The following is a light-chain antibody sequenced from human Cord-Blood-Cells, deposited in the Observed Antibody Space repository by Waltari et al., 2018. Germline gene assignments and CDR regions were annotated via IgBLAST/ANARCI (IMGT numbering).Light chain of an antibody. CDR1: SSNIGSNY. V-gene: IGLV1-47*01. CDR2: RNN. CDR3: AAWDDSLSGVV. Sequence: QSVLTQPPSASGTPGQRVTISCSGSSSNIGSNYVYWYQQLPGTAPKLLIYRNNRLPSGVPDRFSGSKSCTSSSLAISGLRSEDEADYYCAAWDDSLSGVVFGGGTKLTVL. J-gene: IGLJ2*01.